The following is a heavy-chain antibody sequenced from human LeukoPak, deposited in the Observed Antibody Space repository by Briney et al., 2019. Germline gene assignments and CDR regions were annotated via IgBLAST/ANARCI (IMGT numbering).Heavy chain of an antibody. V-gene: IGHV1-24*01. Sequence: ASVKVSCKVSGYTLTELSMHWVRQAPGKGLEWMGGFDPEDGETIYAQKFQGRVTMTEDTSADTAYMELSSLRSEDTAVYYCATLNLGYCSSTSCPGGWFDPWGQGTLVTVSS. CDR3: ATLNLGYCSSTSCPGGWFDP. J-gene: IGHJ5*02. D-gene: IGHD2-2*01. CDR2: FDPEDGET. CDR1: GYTLTELS.